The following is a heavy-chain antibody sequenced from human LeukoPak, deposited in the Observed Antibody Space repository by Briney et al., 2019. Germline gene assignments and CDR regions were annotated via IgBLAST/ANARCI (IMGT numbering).Heavy chain of an antibody. D-gene: IGHD1-26*01. CDR3: ARDRTAYSGSYYGWFDP. CDR2: INPSGGST. V-gene: IGHV1-46*01. CDR1: GYTFTIYY. J-gene: IGHJ5*02. Sequence: ASVQVSCQASGYTFTIYYMHWVRQAPGQGLEWMGIINPSGGSTSYAQKFQGRVTMTRDTSTSTVYMDLSRLRSEDTAVYYCARDRTAYSGSYYGWFDPWGQGTLVTVSS.